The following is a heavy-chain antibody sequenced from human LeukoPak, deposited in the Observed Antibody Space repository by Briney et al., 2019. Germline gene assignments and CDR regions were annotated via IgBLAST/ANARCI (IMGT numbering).Heavy chain of an antibody. CDR2: ISTTGTTI. V-gene: IGHV3-48*02. D-gene: IGHD2-21*01. Sequence: PGGSLRLSCAASGFTFSAYHINWVRQAPGKGLEWISYISTTGTTIHYADSVKGRFAISRDNAKSSLYLQMNSLRDEDTAVCYCARVWQDYSGVDYWGQGTLVTVSS. CDR1: GFTFSAYH. J-gene: IGHJ4*02. CDR3: ARVWQDYSGVDY.